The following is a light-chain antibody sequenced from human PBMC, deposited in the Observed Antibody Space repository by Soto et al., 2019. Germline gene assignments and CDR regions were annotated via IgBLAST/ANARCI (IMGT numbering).Light chain of an antibody. Sequence: QCLLAQPSSVSGSPGQSIALPRIGTSSDVGGYNYVSWYQQYQGKAPKLMIYDVSNRPSGVSNRFSGSKSGNTASLTISGLQAEDEADYYCSSYTSNNTLLFGIGTKVTVL. CDR1: SSDVGGYNY. V-gene: IGLV2-14*03. CDR3: SSYTSNNTLL. J-gene: IGLJ1*01. CDR2: DVS.